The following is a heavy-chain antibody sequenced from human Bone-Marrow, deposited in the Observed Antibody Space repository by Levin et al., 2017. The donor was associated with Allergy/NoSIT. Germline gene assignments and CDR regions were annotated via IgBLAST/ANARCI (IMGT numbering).Heavy chain of an antibody. Sequence: GESLKISCAASGFTFSSYAMSWVRQAPGKGLEWVSAISGSGGSTYYADSVKGRFTISRDNSKNTLYLQMNSLRAEDTAVYYCAWRDSSPLDYWGQGTLVTVSS. V-gene: IGHV3-23*01. CDR2: ISGSGGST. J-gene: IGHJ4*02. D-gene: IGHD6-13*01. CDR3: AWRDSSPLDY. CDR1: GFTFSSYA.